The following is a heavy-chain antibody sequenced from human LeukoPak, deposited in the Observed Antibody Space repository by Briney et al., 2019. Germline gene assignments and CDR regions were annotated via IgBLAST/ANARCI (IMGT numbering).Heavy chain of an antibody. Sequence: GGSLRLSCAASGFTFSSYEIHWVRQAPGKGLEWVSYISSSGTTMYYADSVKGRFTISRDNSKNTLYLLMNSLRAEDTAVYYCARDMGYYDFWSGFDYWGQGTLVTVSS. CDR3: ARDMGYYDFWSGFDY. J-gene: IGHJ4*02. CDR1: GFTFSSYE. CDR2: ISSSGTTM. D-gene: IGHD3-3*01. V-gene: IGHV3-48*03.